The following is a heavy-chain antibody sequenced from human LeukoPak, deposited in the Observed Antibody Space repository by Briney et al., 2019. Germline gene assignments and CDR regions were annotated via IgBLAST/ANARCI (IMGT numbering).Heavy chain of an antibody. J-gene: IGHJ4*02. Sequence: KSGGSLRLSCAASGFTFSDYYMSWIRQAPGKGLEWVSYISSSSSYTNYADSVKGRFTISRDNAKNSLYLQTNSLRAEDTAVYYCARAPLFTVDYWGQGTLVTVSS. CDR1: GFTFSDYY. V-gene: IGHV3-11*06. CDR3: ARAPLFTVDY. CDR2: ISSSSSYT.